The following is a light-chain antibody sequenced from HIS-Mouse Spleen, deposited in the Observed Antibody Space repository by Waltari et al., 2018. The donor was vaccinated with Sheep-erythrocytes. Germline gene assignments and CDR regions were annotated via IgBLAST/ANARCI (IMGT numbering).Light chain of an antibody. CDR3: QAWDSSTAV. CDR1: KLGDKY. V-gene: IGLV3-1*01. J-gene: IGLJ2*01. CDR2: QDS. Sequence: SYELTQPPSVSVSPGQTASITCSGDKLGDKYACWYQQKPGQSPVLVIYQDSKRPSGIPARFSGSNSGNTATLTISGTQAMDEADYYCQAWDSSTAVFGGGTK.